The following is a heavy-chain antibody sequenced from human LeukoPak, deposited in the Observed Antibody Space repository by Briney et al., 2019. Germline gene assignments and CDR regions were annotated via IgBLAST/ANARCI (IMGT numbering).Heavy chain of an antibody. V-gene: IGHV1-3*01. J-gene: IGHJ6*02. CDR1: GYTFTSYA. CDR3: ARNYCSGGSCSDTAYYYYGLDV. CDR2: INAGNGNT. Sequence: ASVNVSCKASGYTFTSYAMHWVRQAPGQRLEWMGWINAGNGNTKYSQKFQGRVTITRDTSASTAYMELSSLRSEDTAVYSCARNYCSGGSCSDTAYYYYGLDVWGQGTTVTVSS. D-gene: IGHD2-15*01.